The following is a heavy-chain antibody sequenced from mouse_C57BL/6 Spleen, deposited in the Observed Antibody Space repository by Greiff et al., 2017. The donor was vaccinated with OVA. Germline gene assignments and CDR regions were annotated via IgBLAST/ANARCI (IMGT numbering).Heavy chain of an antibody. CDR3: VRDGGNVGYFDV. D-gene: IGHD4-1*01. CDR2: IRSKSSNYAT. Sequence: EVHLVESGGGLVQPKGSLKLSCAASGFTFNTYAMHWVRQAPGKGLEWVARIRSKSSNYATYYADSVKDRFTISRDDSQSMLYLQMNNLNTEDTAMYDCVRDGGNVGYFDVWGTGTTVTVSS. J-gene: IGHJ1*03. CDR1: GFTFNTYA. V-gene: IGHV10-3*01.